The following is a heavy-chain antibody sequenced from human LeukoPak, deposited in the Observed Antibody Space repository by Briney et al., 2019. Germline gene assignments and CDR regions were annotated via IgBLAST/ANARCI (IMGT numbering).Heavy chain of an antibody. D-gene: IGHD3-22*01. CDR2: ISWNSGSI. CDR1: GFTFDDYA. CDR3: GKDQYYYDSSGGPDY. V-gene: IGHV3-9*01. J-gene: IGHJ4*02. Sequence: GGSLRLSCAASGFTFDDYAMHWVRQAPGKGLEWVSGISWNSGSIGYADSVKGRFTISRDNAKNSLYLQMNSLRAEDTALYYCGKDQYYYDSSGGPDYWGQGTLVTVSS.